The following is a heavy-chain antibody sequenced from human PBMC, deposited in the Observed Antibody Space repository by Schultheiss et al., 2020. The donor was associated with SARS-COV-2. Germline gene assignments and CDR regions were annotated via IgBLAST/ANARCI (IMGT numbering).Heavy chain of an antibody. Sequence: GGSLRLSCAASGFTFSSYSMNWVRQAPGKGLEWVSSISSSSSYIYYADSVKGRFTISRDNAKNSLYLQMNSLRAEDTAVYYCARDEYSGTKDAFDIWGQGTTVTVSS. J-gene: IGHJ3*02. D-gene: IGHD1-26*01. CDR2: ISSSSSYI. CDR3: ARDEYSGTKDAFDI. CDR1: GFTFSSYS. V-gene: IGHV3-21*04.